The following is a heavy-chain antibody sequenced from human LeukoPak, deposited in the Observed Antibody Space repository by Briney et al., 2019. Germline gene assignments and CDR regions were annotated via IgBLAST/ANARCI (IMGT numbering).Heavy chain of an antibody. V-gene: IGHV3-7*01. Sequence: GGSLRLSCEGSGFTFSNYWMSWVRQAPGRGLEWVANIQQHGSETYYGDSVKGRFTISRDNAKNSLYLQMNSLRAEDTAVYYCATYSSSNGREFQYWGQGTLVTVSS. CDR2: IQQHGSET. D-gene: IGHD2-2*01. CDR3: ATYSSSNGREFQY. CDR1: GFTFSNYW. J-gene: IGHJ1*01.